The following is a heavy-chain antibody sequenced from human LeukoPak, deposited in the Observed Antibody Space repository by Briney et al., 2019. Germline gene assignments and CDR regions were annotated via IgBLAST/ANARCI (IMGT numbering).Heavy chain of an antibody. CDR2: ISGSGGST. CDR1: LFTPSSYV. Sequence: PGGSLRLSCALSLFTPSSYVVSCVARSPSPQLEWVSAISGSGGSTYYADSVKVRFTISRDNSKNTLYLQMNSLRAEDTAVYYCAKWVSRWFYPWGQGTLVTVSS. V-gene: IGHV3-23*01. CDR3: AKWVSRWFYP. J-gene: IGHJ5*02.